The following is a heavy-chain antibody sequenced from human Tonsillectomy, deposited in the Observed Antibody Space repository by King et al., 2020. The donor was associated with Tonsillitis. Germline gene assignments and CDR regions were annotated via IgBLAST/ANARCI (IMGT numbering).Heavy chain of an antibody. D-gene: IGHD3-22*01. CDR3: ARDFRYYDSSGTSYYYYYMDV. Sequence: VQLQESGPGLVKPSETLSLTCTVSGGSISSYYWSWIRQPPGKGLEVVGYIYYSGSTNDNPYLECRVTISVDTSKNQLSLNLTSVPAADTAVYYCARDFRYYDSSGTSYYYYYMDVWGKGTTVTVSS. J-gene: IGHJ6*03. CDR2: IYYSGST. CDR1: GGSISSYY. V-gene: IGHV4-59*01.